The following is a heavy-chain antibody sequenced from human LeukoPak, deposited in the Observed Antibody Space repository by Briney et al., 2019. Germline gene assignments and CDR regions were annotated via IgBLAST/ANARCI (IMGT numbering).Heavy chain of an antibody. Sequence: SGGSLRLSCTASGFTFGDHAMSWVRQAPGKGLEWVGFIRSKAYGGTTEYAASVKGRFTISRDDSKSIAYLQMNSLKTEDTAVYYCTRGPIQLWPYYGMDVWGQGTTVIVSS. CDR2: IRSKAYGGTT. D-gene: IGHD5-18*01. J-gene: IGHJ6*02. CDR3: TRGPIQLWPYYGMDV. CDR1: GFTFGDHA. V-gene: IGHV3-49*04.